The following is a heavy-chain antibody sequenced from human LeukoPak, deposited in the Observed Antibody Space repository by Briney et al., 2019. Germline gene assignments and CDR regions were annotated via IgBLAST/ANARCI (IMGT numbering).Heavy chain of an antibody. J-gene: IGHJ6*03. CDR2: IIPIFGTA. Sequence: SVKVSCKASGGTFSSYAISWVRQAPGQGLEWMGGIIPIFGTANYAQKFQGRVTITADKSTSTAYMELSRLRSDDTAVYYCARGLKRVGYHYYYMDVWGKGTTVTVSS. V-gene: IGHV1-69*06. D-gene: IGHD5/OR15-5a*01. CDR3: ARGLKRVGYHYYYMDV. CDR1: GGTFSSYA.